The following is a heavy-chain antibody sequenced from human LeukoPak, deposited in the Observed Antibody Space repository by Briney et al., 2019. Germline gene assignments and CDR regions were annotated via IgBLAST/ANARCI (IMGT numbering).Heavy chain of an antibody. J-gene: IGHJ3*02. CDR2: INGDSSYI. V-gene: IGHV3-21*01. CDR1: GFTFSSYS. CDR3: ARDAATDDAFDI. D-gene: IGHD6-13*01. Sequence: GGSLRLSCAASGFTFSSYSMHWVRQAPGKGLEWVSSINGDSSYIYYADAVKGRFFISRDNAKNSLYLHMNSLRAEDTAVYYCARDAATDDAFDIWGQGIMVTVSS.